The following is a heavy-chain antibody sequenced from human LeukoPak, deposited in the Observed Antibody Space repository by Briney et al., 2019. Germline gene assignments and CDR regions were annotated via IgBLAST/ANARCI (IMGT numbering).Heavy chain of an antibody. Sequence: GGSLRLSCAASGFTFDDYAMHWVRQAPGKGLEWVSLISGDGGSTYYADSVKGRFTISRDNSKNSLYLQMNSLRTEDTALYYCAKDLKVRGVIISYYYGMDVWGQGTTVTVSS. CDR1: GFTFDDYA. V-gene: IGHV3-43*02. CDR3: AKDLKVRGVIISYYYGMDV. CDR2: ISGDGGST. J-gene: IGHJ6*02. D-gene: IGHD3-10*01.